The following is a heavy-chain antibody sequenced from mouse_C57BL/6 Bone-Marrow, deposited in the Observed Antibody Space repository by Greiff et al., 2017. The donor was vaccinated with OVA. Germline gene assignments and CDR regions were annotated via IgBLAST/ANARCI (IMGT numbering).Heavy chain of an antibody. CDR1: GYAFTNYL. Sequence: QVQLKQSGAELVRPGTSVKVSCKASGYAFTNYLIEWVKQRPGQGLEWIGLINPGSGGTNYNETFKGKATLTADKSSSTPYMQLSSLTSEDSAVYFCARPPYYYGSSYEAMDDWGQGTSVTVSS. V-gene: IGHV1-54*01. CDR3: ARPPYYYGSSYEAMDD. J-gene: IGHJ4*01. D-gene: IGHD1-1*01. CDR2: INPGSGGT.